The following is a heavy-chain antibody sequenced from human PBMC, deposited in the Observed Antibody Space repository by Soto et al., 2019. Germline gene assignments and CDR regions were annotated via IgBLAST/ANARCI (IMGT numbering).Heavy chain of an antibody. CDR2: MNPNSGNT. Sequence: ASVKVSCKASGYTFTSYDINWVRQATGQGLEWMGWMNPNSGNTGYAQKFQGRVTMTRNTSISTAYMELSSLRSEDTAVYYCARDALFGGVIVNGYWGQGTLVTVSS. CDR3: ARDALFGGVIVNGY. D-gene: IGHD3-16*02. V-gene: IGHV1-8*01. CDR1: GYTFTSYD. J-gene: IGHJ4*02.